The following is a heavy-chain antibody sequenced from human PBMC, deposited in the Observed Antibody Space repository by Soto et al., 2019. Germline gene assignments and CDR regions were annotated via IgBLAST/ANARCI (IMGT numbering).Heavy chain of an antibody. J-gene: IGHJ4*02. V-gene: IGHV1-18*01. D-gene: IGHD2-8*01. CDR1: GYSFMNYG. CDR3: ATGGGDCTQGVCYDN. CDR2: ISPDKVNT. Sequence: ASVKVSCKSSGYSFMNYGISWVRQAPGQGPEWVAWISPDKVNTHYAQNLQGRVTVTTDTSTSTVYMELRSLTYDDTAVYYCATGGGDCTQGVCYDNWGQGALLTVSS.